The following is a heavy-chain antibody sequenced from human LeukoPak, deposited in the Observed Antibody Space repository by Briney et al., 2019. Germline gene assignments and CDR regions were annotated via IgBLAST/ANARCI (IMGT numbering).Heavy chain of an antibody. CDR3: ARETSLAGFASGLGFNY. CDR1: GGSISSWY. CDR2: IYGSGNT. Sequence: SETLSLTCTVSGGSISSWYWSWIRQPPGKGLEWIGYIYGSGNTNYNPSLKSRVTMPIDTSKDQFSLKLTSVTAADTATYYCARETSLAGFASGLGFNYWGQGILVTVSS. V-gene: IGHV4-59*01. D-gene: IGHD6-19*01. J-gene: IGHJ4*02.